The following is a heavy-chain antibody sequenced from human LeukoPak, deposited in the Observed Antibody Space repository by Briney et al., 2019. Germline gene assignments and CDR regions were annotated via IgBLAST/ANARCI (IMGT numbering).Heavy chain of an antibody. V-gene: IGHV3-23*01. J-gene: IGHJ6*02. Sequence: PGGSLRLSCAASGFTFSSYAMSWVRQAPGKGLEWVSAISDSGGSTYYADSVKGRFTISRDNSNNTLYLQMNSLRAEDTAVYYCARSYSNHLFGMDVWGQGTTVTVSS. CDR2: ISDSGGST. D-gene: IGHD4-11*01. CDR1: GFTFSSYA. CDR3: ARSYSNHLFGMDV.